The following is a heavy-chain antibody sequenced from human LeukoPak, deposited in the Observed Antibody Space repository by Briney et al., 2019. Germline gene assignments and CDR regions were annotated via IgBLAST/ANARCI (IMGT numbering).Heavy chain of an antibody. V-gene: IGHV1-2*02. D-gene: IGHD2-21*01. Sequence: ASVKVSCKASGGTFSSYAISWVRQAPGQGLEWMGWINPNSGGTNYAQKFQGRVTMTRDTSISTAYMELSGLRSDDTAVYYCARSNDCYLLTWAFDIWGQGTMVTVSS. J-gene: IGHJ3*02. CDR1: GGTFSSYA. CDR2: INPNSGGT. CDR3: ARSNDCYLLTWAFDI.